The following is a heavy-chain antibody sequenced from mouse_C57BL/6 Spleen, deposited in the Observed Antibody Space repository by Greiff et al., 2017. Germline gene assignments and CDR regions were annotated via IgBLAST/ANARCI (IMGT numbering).Heavy chain of an antibody. J-gene: IGHJ2*01. CDR1: GYSITSGYY. D-gene: IGHD6-1*01. CDR3: ARSAALYFDY. CDR2: ISYDGSN. Sequence: DVQLQESGPGLVKPSQSLSLTCSVTGYSITSGYYWNWIRQFPGNKLEWMGYISYDGSNNYNPSLKNRISITRDTSKNQFFLKLNSVTTEDTATYYCARSAALYFDYWGQGTTLTVSS. V-gene: IGHV3-6*01.